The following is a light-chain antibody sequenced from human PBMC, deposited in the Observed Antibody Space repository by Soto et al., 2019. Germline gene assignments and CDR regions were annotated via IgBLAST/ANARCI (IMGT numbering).Light chain of an antibody. V-gene: IGKV3-20*01. CDR2: GAS. Sequence: EIVLTHSPDTLSLSPGERATLSCSASKSVSNNYLAWYQQKPGQAPRLLIYGASNRATGLPDRFSGSGSGTDFTLTISRLEPEHFAVYYCQQYGSSGTFGQGTKVDIK. CDR1: KSVSNNY. CDR3: QQYGSSGT. J-gene: IGKJ1*01.